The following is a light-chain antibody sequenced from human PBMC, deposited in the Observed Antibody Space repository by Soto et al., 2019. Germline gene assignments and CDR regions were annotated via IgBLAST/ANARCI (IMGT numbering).Light chain of an antibody. CDR2: DVS. J-gene: IGLJ3*02. CDR1: TGAVTSGHY. Sequence: QAVVTQQPSLTVSPGRAVTLTCAATTGAVTSGHYPYWYQQNPGQAPRLMIYDVSNNHSWNSARFSGSLLGGKAALTLSGAQHEDEAEYYYLRSYSGGRTRCVFGGGTKVTVL. CDR3: LRSYSGGRTRCV. V-gene: IGLV7-46*01.